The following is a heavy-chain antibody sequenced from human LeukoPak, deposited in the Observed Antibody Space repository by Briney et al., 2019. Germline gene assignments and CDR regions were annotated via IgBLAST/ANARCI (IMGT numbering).Heavy chain of an antibody. CDR2: IFYSGNT. D-gene: IGHD5-12*01. V-gene: IGHV4-39*07. CDR1: GGSINSSSYY. J-gene: IGHJ4*02. CDR3: ARSGSGYLRYYFDY. Sequence: PSETLSLTCTVSGGSINSSSYYWGWIRQPPGKGLEWIGSIFYSGNTYDNPSLKSRVTISVDTSKNQFSLKLSSVTAADTAVYYCARSGSGYLRYYFDYWGQGTLVTVSS.